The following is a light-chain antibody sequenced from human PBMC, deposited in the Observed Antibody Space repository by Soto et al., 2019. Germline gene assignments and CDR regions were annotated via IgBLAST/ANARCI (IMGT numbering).Light chain of an antibody. Sequence: QSVLTQPPSVSGAPGQRVTISCTGSSSNIGAGYDVHWYQQLPGTAPKLLIYGNSNRPSGVPDRFSGSKSGTSASLAITGRQAEEEADYYCQSYDSSRSGYVFGTGTKLTVL. V-gene: IGLV1-40*01. CDR2: GNS. CDR1: SSNIGAGYD. CDR3: QSYDSSRSGYV. J-gene: IGLJ1*01.